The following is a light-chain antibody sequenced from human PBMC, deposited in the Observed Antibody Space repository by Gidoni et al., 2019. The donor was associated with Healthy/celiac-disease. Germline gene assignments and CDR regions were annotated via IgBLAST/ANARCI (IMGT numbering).Light chain of an antibody. V-gene: IGLV2-14*03. Sequence: QSALTQPDSVAGSPGRSSNISCTGTSSDVGGYNYDSWYQQHPGKAPKLMLYDVRNRPSGVSNRFSGSKSGNTSSLTTSALQAEDEPDYYCSSYTSSSTVVFGGGTNLTVL. CDR3: SSYTSSSTVV. CDR2: DVR. J-gene: IGLJ2*01. CDR1: SSDVGGYNY.